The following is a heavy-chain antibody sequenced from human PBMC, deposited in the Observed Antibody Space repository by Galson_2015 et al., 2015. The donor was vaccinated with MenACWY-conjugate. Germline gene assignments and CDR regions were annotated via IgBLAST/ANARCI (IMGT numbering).Heavy chain of an antibody. CDR2: IDWDDDK. CDR3: ARILTSSGGYYFDY. Sequence: PALVKPTQTLTLTCTFSGFSLSSGMRVSWIRQPPGKALEWLARIDWDDDKFYSTSLKTRLTISKDTSKNQVVLTMTNMDPVDTATYYCARILTSSGGYYFDYWGQGTLVTVSS. J-gene: IGHJ4*02. V-gene: IGHV2-70*04. D-gene: IGHD2-2*01. CDR1: GFSLSSGMR.